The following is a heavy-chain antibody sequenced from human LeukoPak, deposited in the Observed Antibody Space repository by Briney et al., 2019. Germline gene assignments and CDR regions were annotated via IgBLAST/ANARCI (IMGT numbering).Heavy chain of an antibody. Sequence: ASVKVSCKASGYTFTGYYVHWVRQAPGQGLEWMGWINPNSGGTNYAQKFQGRVTMTRDTSISTAYMELSRLRSDDTAVNYCARASKIVVVPAATPPDPWGQGTLVTVSS. D-gene: IGHD2-2*01. CDR1: GYTFTGYY. CDR3: ARASKIVVVPAATPPDP. J-gene: IGHJ5*02. V-gene: IGHV1-2*02. CDR2: INPNSGGT.